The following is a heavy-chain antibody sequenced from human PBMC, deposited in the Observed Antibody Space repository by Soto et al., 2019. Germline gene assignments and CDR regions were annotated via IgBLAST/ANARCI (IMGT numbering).Heavy chain of an antibody. CDR3: ARGGGTDSYFDY. CDR1: GFTFSSYG. J-gene: IGHJ4*02. Sequence: QVQLVESGGGVVQPGRSLRLSCAASGFTFSSYGMHWVRQAPGKGLVWVAVIWYDGSNKYYADSVKGRFTISRDNSKNTLYLQMNSLRAEDTAVYYCARGGGTDSYFDYWGQGTLVTVSS. V-gene: IGHV3-33*01. CDR2: IWYDGSNK. D-gene: IGHD1-26*01.